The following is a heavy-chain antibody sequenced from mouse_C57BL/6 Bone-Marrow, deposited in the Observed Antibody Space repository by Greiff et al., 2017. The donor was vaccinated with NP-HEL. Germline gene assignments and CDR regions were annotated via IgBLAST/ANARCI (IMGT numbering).Heavy chain of an antibody. V-gene: IGHV2-2*01. Sequence: VQRVESGPGLVQPSQSLSITCTVSGFSLTSYGVHWVRQSPGKGLEWLGVIWSGGSTDYNAAFISRLSISKDNSKSQVFFKMNSLQADDTAIYYCASKGYFDVWGTGTTVTVSS. CDR3: ASKGYFDV. J-gene: IGHJ1*03. CDR1: GFSLTSYG. CDR2: IWSGGST.